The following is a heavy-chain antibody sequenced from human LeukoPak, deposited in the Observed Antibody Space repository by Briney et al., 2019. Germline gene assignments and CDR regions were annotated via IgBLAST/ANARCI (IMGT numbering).Heavy chain of an antibody. CDR3: ARGSIAAAGTWPMSWFDP. CDR2: INHSGST. Sequence: PSETLSLTCAVYGGSFSGYYWSWIRQPPGKGLEWIGEINHSGSTNYNPSLKSRVTISVDTSKNQFSLKLSSVTAADTAVYYCARGSIAAAGTWPMSWFDPWGQGTLVTVSS. V-gene: IGHV4-34*01. D-gene: IGHD6-13*01. CDR1: GGSFSGYY. J-gene: IGHJ5*02.